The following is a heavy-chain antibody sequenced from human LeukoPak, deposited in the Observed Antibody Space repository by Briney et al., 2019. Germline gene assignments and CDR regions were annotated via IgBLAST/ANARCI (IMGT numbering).Heavy chain of an antibody. J-gene: IGHJ4*02. D-gene: IGHD5-12*01. CDR1: GYTFTSYY. Sequence: ASVKVSCKASGYTFTSYYMHWVRQAPGKGLEWMGGFDPEDGETIYAQKFQGRVTMTEDTSTDTAYMELSSLRSEDTAVYYCATVAMATISAYDYWGQGTLVTVSS. CDR3: ATVAMATISAYDY. CDR2: FDPEDGET. V-gene: IGHV1-24*01.